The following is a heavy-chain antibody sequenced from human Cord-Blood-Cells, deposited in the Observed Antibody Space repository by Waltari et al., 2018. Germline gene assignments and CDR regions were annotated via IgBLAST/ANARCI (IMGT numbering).Heavy chain of an antibody. CDR3: ARVNWGRNYYYGMDV. J-gene: IGHJ6*02. V-gene: IGHV6-1*01. D-gene: IGHD7-27*01. CDR1: GASVSSNRPA. CDR2: TYYRSKWYN. Sequence: QVQLQQSGPGLVKPAQTLSLTRATSGASVSSNRPAWTWHRQSLSRGLEWLGRTYYRSKWYNDYAVSVKSRITINPDTSKNQFSLQLNSVTPEDTAVYYCARVNWGRNYYYGMDVWGQGTTVTVSS.